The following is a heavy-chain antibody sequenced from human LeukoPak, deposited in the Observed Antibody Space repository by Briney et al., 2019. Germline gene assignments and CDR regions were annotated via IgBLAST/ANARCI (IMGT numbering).Heavy chain of an antibody. J-gene: IGHJ4*02. CDR2: ITGSGGST. CDR3: AKDSTTPLDY. CDR1: GFTFDNFA. V-gene: IGHV3-23*01. D-gene: IGHD4-17*01. Sequence: GGSLRLSCAPSGFTFDNFAMTWVRQAPGKGLEWVSEITGSGGSTYYADSVKGRFTISRDNSKNTLYLQMNSLRAEDTAVYYCAKDSTTPLDYWGQGTLVTVSS.